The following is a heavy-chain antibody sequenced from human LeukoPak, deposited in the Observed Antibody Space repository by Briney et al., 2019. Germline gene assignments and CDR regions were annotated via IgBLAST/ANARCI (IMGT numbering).Heavy chain of an antibody. Sequence: SETLSLTCAVYGGSFSGYYWSWIRQPPGKGLEWIGEINHSGSTNYNPSLKSRVTISVDTSKNQFSLKLSSVTAADTAVYYCAREDGYSYGGYYYYGMDVWGQGTTVTVSS. J-gene: IGHJ6*02. V-gene: IGHV4-34*01. CDR3: AREDGYSYGGYYYYGMDV. CDR1: GGSFSGYY. D-gene: IGHD5-18*01. CDR2: INHSGST.